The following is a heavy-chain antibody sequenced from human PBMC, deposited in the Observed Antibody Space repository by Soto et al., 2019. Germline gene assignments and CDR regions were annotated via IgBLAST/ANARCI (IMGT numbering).Heavy chain of an antibody. Sequence: SGGSLRLSCAASGFTLSTYGMHWVRQAPGKGLEWVAVVWYDGSKKYYADSVKGRFTVSRDNSKNTLYLQMNSLRAEDTAVYYCARPLEQWQLVFGMDVWGQGSPVTVSS. V-gene: IGHV3-33*01. CDR2: VWYDGSKK. J-gene: IGHJ6*01. D-gene: IGHD6-19*01. CDR1: GFTLSTYG. CDR3: ARPLEQWQLVFGMDV.